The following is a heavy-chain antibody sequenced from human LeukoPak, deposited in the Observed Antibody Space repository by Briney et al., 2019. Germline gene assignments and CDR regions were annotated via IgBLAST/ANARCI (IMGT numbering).Heavy chain of an antibody. CDR3: AKVAKYYYGSETYYFFEH. CDR1: GFTFRAHG. V-gene: IGHV3-7*01. J-gene: IGHJ4*02. D-gene: IGHD3-10*01. Sequence: GGSLRLSCGASGFTFRAHGMNWVRQAPGKGLEWVANINQDGTEKFYVDSVKGRFTISRDNAKNSLYLQMNSLRVEDTAVYYCAKVAKYYYGSETYYFFEHWGQGTPVTASS. CDR2: INQDGTEK.